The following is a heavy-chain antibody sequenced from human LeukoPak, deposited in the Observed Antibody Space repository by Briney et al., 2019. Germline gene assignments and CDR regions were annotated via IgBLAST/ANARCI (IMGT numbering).Heavy chain of an antibody. CDR2: IYSSGST. D-gene: IGHD6-6*01. J-gene: IGHJ3*02. Sequence: PSETLSLTCTVSGGSISSYYWSWIRQPPGKGLEWIGYIYSSGSTNYNPPLKSRVTMSVDTSQTQFSLKLSSVTAADTAVYFCARGRSIGAHRGAFDIWGQGTMVSVSS. V-gene: IGHV4-59*01. CDR3: ARGRSIGAHRGAFDI. CDR1: GGSISSYY.